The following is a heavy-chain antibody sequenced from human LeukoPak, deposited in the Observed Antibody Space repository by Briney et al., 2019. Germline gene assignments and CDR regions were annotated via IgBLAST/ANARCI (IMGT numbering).Heavy chain of an antibody. CDR1: GGSISSYY. J-gene: IGHJ5*02. V-gene: IGHV4-59*01. Sequence: SETLSLTCTVSGGSISSYYWSWIRQPPGKGLEWIGYIYYGGSTNYNPSLKSRVTISVDTSKNQFSLKLSSVTAADTAVYYCAREQQPDVGNWFDPWGQGTLVTVSS. D-gene: IGHD6-13*01. CDR3: AREQQPDVGNWFDP. CDR2: IYYGGST.